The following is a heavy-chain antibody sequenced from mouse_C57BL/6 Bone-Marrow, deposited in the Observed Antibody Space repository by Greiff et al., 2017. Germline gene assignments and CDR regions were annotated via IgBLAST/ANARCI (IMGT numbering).Heavy chain of an antibody. CDR3: SYDYYWYFDY. CDR2: IDPSDSYT. Sequence: QVQLQQPGAELVMPGASVKLSCKASGYTFTSYWMHWVKQRPGQGLEWIGEIDPSDSYTNYNQKFKGKSTLTVDKSSSTSYMQLSSLTSEDSAVYDCSYDYYWYFDYWGTGTTVTVSS. D-gene: IGHD2-4*01. J-gene: IGHJ1*03. CDR1: GYTFTSYW. V-gene: IGHV1-69*01.